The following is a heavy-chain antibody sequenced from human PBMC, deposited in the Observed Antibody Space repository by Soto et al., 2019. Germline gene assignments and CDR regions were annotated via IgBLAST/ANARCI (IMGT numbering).Heavy chain of an antibody. CDR1: GITFSNYG. CDR2: ISYDGSNK. D-gene: IGHD1-1*01. CDR3: ARDTTGRFDY. Sequence: GGSLRLSCAASGITFSNYGVHWVRQAPGKGLEWVAVISYDGSNKYYADSVKGRFTISRDNSKNTLYLQMNSLRAEDTAVYYCARDTTGRFDYWGQGTLVTVSS. V-gene: IGHV3-30*03. J-gene: IGHJ4*02.